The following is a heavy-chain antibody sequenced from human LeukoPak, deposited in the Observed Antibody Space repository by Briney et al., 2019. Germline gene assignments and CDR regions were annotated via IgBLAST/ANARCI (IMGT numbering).Heavy chain of an antibody. J-gene: IGHJ3*02. CDR1: GLTFSSYS. Sequence: GGSLRLSCAASGLTFSSYSMNWVRQAPGKGLEWVSSISSSSSYIYYADSVKGRFTISRDNAKNSLYLQMNSLRAEDTAVYYCVKDPYCSGGSCHSGPQAFDIWGQGTMVTVSS. CDR2: ISSSSSYI. CDR3: VKDPYCSGGSCHSGPQAFDI. V-gene: IGHV3-21*01. D-gene: IGHD2-15*01.